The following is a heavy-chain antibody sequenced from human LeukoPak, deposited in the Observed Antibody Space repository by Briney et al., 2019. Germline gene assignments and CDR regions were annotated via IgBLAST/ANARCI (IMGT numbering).Heavy chain of an antibody. D-gene: IGHD2-2*01. CDR2: IYTSGST. J-gene: IGHJ3*02. Sequence: ASETLSLTCAVSGGSIGSYYWSWLRRPPGKGLEWIGYIYTSGSTNYNPSLKSRVTISVDTSKNQFSLKLSSVTAADTAVYYCARPTRRYCSSTSCSDAFDIWGQGTMVTVSS. CDR3: ARPTRRYCSSTSCSDAFDI. V-gene: IGHV4-4*09. CDR1: GGSIGSYY.